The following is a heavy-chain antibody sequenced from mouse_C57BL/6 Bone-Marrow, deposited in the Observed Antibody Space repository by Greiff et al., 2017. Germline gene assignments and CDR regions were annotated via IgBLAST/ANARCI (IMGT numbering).Heavy chain of an antibody. Sequence: QVQLKESGAELVRPGASVTLSCKASGYTFTDYEMHWVKQTPVHGLEWIGAIDPETGGTAYNQKFKGKAILTADKSSSTAYMELRSLTSEDSAVYYCTRSLGSSGYGFAYWGQGTLVTVSA. J-gene: IGHJ3*01. CDR1: GYTFTDYE. CDR2: IDPETGGT. CDR3: TRSLGSSGYGFAY. V-gene: IGHV1-15*01. D-gene: IGHD3-2*02.